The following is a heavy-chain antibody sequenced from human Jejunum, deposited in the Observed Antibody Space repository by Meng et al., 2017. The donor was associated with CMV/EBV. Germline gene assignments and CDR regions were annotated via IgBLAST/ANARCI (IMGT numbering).Heavy chain of an antibody. J-gene: IGHJ4*02. V-gene: IGHV3-53*01. Sequence: WVASGCTVSSNYMSWVRQAPGKGLEWVSIIYSDGTTYYADSVKGRFTISRDKSKNTLDLQMNSLRAEDMAVYYCAYSSSWAHFDYWGQGTLVTVSS. CDR3: AYSSSWAHFDY. D-gene: IGHD6-13*01. CDR1: GCTVSSNY. CDR2: IYSDGTT.